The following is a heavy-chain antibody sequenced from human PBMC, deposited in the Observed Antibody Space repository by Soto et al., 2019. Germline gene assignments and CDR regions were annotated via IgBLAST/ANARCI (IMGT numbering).Heavy chain of an antibody. CDR1: GGTFSKDA. V-gene: IGHV1-69*01. D-gene: IGHD5-18*01. CDR2: LIPVFGSP. Sequence: QVQLVQSGAEVKKPGSSVTVSCKTSGGTFSKDAINWVRQAPGQGLEWMGLLIPVFGSPIYAQKFQGRIRITADESTSTAFMDLSSLRSEDTAVYYCTRVLGYTFEPGKTRYDAMDVWGQGTTVSVSS. CDR3: TRVLGYTFEPGKTRYDAMDV. J-gene: IGHJ6*02.